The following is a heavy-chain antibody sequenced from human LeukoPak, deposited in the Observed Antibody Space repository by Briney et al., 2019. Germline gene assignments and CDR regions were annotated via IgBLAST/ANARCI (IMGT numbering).Heavy chain of an antibody. D-gene: IGHD5-12*01. CDR2: IIGRTGST. J-gene: IGHJ4*02. V-gene: IGHV3-23*01. Sequence: PGGSLRLSCAPSGFTFSNYAMSWVRQAPGKGLEWVSLIIGRTGSTFYADSVKGRFTISRDNSKNTLYLQMNSLRAEDTAVYYCAKGGYDYVEIGYFDYWGQGTLVTVSS. CDR1: GFTFSNYA. CDR3: AKGGYDYVEIGYFDY.